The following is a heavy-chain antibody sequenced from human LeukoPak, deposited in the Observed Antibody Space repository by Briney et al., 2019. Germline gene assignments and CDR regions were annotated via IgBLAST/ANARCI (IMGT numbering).Heavy chain of an antibody. V-gene: IGHV4-59*08. CDR2: IYYSGST. J-gene: IGHJ3*02. CDR1: GGSISSYY. D-gene: IGHD1-26*01. Sequence: SETLSLTCTLSGGSISSYYWSWIRQPPGQGLEWIAYIYYSGSTNYNPYLKSRATISLDTSKNQFSLKLTSVTAADTAVYYCARFGGSYFAFEIWGQGTMVTVSS. CDR3: ARFGGSYFAFEI.